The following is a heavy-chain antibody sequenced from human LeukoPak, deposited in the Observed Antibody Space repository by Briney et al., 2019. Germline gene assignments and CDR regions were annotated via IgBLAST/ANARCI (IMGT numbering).Heavy chain of an antibody. CDR1: GFTFDDYA. CDR3: AKDQNYDSSGYYDY. J-gene: IGHJ4*02. D-gene: IGHD3-22*01. Sequence: GRSLRLSCAASGFTFDDYAMHWVRQAPGKGLEWVSGISWNSGYIGYADSVKGRFTISRDNAKNSLHLQMNSLRAEDTALYYCAKDQNYDSSGYYDYWGQGTLVTVSS. V-gene: IGHV3-9*01. CDR2: ISWNSGYI.